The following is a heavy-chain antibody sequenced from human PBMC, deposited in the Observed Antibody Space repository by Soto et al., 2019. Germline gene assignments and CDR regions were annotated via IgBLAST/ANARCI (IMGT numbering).Heavy chain of an antibody. D-gene: IGHD2-15*01. CDR1: GGSFSGYY. J-gene: IGHJ6*02. V-gene: IGHV4-34*01. CDR2: INHSGST. Sequence: QVQLQQWGAGLLKPSETLSLTCAVYGGSFSGYYWSWIRQPPGKGLEWIGEINHSGSTNYNPSLKSRVTISVDTSKNQFSLKLSSVTAADTAVYYCARGPRPRYCSGGSCYSGPQRRWVYGMDVWGQGTTVTVSS. CDR3: ARGPRPRYCSGGSCYSGPQRRWVYGMDV.